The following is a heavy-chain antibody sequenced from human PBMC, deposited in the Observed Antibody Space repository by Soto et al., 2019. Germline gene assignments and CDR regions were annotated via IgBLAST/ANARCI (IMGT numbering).Heavy chain of an antibody. CDR1: GYTFTSYG. CDR2: ISAYNGNT. J-gene: IGHJ5*02. V-gene: IGHV1-18*01. Sequence: ASVKVSCKASGYTFTSYGISWVRQAPGQGLEWMGWISAYNGNTNYAQKLQGRVTMTTDTSTSTAYMELRSLRSDDTAVYYCARDDRTGYCSGGSCSNWWAWGQGTLVTVSS. D-gene: IGHD2-15*01. CDR3: ARDDRTGYCSGGSCSNWWA.